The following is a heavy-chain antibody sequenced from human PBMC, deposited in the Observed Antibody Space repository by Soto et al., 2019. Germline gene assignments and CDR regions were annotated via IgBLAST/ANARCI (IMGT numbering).Heavy chain of an antibody. CDR1: GFTFSSYS. Sequence: GGSLRLSCAASGFTFSSYSKNWVRQAPGKGLEWVSSISSSSSYIYYADSVKGRFTISRDNAKNSLYLQMNSLRAEDTAVYYCARDFLYDILTGHNWFDPWGQGTLVTVSS. CDR3: ARDFLYDILTGHNWFDP. D-gene: IGHD3-9*01. J-gene: IGHJ5*02. CDR2: ISSSSSYI. V-gene: IGHV3-21*01.